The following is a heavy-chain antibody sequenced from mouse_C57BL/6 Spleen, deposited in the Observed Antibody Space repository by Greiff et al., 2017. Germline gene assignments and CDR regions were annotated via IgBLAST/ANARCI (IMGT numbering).Heavy chain of an antibody. CDR1: GFNIKDDY. CDR3: TTREAQATTY. Sequence: EVQLQQSGAELVRPGASVKLSCTASGFNIKDDYMHWVKQRPEQGLEWIGWIDPENGDTEYASKFQGKATITADTSSITSYLQLSSLTSEDTAVYYCTTREAQATTYWGQGTSVTVSS. CDR2: IDPENGDT. V-gene: IGHV14-4*01. D-gene: IGHD3-2*02. J-gene: IGHJ4*01.